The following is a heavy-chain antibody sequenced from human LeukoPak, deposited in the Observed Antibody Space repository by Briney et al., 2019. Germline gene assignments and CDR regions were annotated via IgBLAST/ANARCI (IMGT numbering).Heavy chain of an antibody. V-gene: IGHV4-59*08. J-gene: IGHJ4*02. CDR2: IYYSGST. CDR3: ARYDYGDDRDFDY. Sequence: PSETLSLTCTVSGGSISSYYWSWIRQPPGKGLEWIGYIYYSGSTNYNPSLKSRVTISVDTSKNQFSLKLSSVTAADTAVYYCARYDYGDDRDFDYWGQGTLVTVSS. CDR1: GGSISSYY. D-gene: IGHD4-17*01.